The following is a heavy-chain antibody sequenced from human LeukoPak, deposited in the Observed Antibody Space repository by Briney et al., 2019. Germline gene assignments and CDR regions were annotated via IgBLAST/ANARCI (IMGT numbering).Heavy chain of an antibody. CDR2: IYISGTT. CDR1: GGSITTYY. V-gene: IGHV4-4*07. CDR3: ARDGYSYGPDY. Sequence: SDTLSLTCTVSGGSITTYYWNYIRQPAGKGLEWIGRIYISGTTKYNPSLKSRVTMSVDTSKNQFSLKLNSVTAADTAVYYCARDGYSYGPDYWGQGTLVTVSS. J-gene: IGHJ4*02. D-gene: IGHD5-18*01.